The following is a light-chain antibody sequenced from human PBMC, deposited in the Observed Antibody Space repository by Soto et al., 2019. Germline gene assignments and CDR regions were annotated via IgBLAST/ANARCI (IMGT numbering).Light chain of an antibody. V-gene: IGKV3-15*01. Sequence: KVMTQSPATLSVSPGERVTLSCRASQSVSSNLAWYKQKPGQAPRLLIYGASTRAAGIPARFCGSGSGTEFTLTISSLQSEDFAVYYCQQYNIWPWTFGQGTKVEIK. J-gene: IGKJ1*01. CDR2: GAS. CDR3: QQYNIWPWT. CDR1: QSVSSN.